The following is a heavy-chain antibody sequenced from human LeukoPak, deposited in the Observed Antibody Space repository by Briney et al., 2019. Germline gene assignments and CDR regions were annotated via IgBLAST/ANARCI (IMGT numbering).Heavy chain of an antibody. V-gene: IGHV5-51*01. D-gene: IGHD3-22*01. CDR2: ISPDDSVT. J-gene: IGHJ4*02. CDR3: ARAGNYFDTSGFHY. Sequence: GESLKISCQASGFTFTTFWIGWVRQMPGKGLEWMGIISPDDSVTRYSPSFQGQVTISADKTISTAYLQWSSLKASDTAMYYCARAGNYFDTSGFHYWGQGTLVTVAP. CDR1: GFTFTTFW.